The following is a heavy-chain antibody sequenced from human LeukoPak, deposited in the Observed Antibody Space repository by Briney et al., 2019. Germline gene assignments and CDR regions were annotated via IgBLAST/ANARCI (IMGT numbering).Heavy chain of an antibody. CDR1: GYTFTSYA. Sequence: ASVKVSCKASGYTFTSYAMNWVRQAPGQGLEWMGWINTNTGNPTYTQGFTGRFVFSLDTSVSTAYLQISSLKAEDTAVYYCARRKLGYCSGGSCYHLSLRAFDIWGQGTMVTVSS. CDR3: ARRKLGYCSGGSCYHLSLRAFDI. V-gene: IGHV7-4-1*02. J-gene: IGHJ3*02. CDR2: INTNTGNP. D-gene: IGHD2-15*01.